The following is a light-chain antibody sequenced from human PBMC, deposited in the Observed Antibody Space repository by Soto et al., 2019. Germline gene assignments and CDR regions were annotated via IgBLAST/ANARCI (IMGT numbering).Light chain of an antibody. J-gene: IGLJ2*01. V-gene: IGLV2-8*01. CDR1: SSDVGGYNY. Sequence: QSALTQPPSASGSPGQSVTISCTGTSSDVGGYNYVSWYQQHPGKAPKLMIYDVNKRPSGVPDRFSGSKSGNTASLTVSGLQAEDEADYYCSSYAGSNNVLFGGGTKLTVL. CDR2: DVN. CDR3: SSYAGSNNVL.